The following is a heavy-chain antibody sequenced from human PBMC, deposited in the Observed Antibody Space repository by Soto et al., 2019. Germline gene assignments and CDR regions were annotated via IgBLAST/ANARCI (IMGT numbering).Heavy chain of an antibody. D-gene: IGHD1-7*01. CDR3: ARDLSPGITGTTFSYGMDV. J-gene: IGHJ6*02. CDR2: IIPIFGTA. V-gene: IGHV1-69*06. Sequence: SVKVSCKASGGTFSSYAISWVRQAPGQGLEWMGGIIPIFGTANYAQKFQGRVTITADKSTSTAYMELSSLRSEDTAVYYCARDLSPGITGTTFSYGMDVWGQGTTVTAP. CDR1: GGTFSSYA.